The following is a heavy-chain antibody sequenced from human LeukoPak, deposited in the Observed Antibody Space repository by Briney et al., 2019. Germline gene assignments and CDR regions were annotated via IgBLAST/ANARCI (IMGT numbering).Heavy chain of an antibody. V-gene: IGHV3-30*18. CDR2: ISYDGSNK. J-gene: IGHJ5*02. CDR3: AKDMRALAGSAES. Sequence: GGSLRLSCATSGFTFRSYGMHWVRQAPGKGLEWVAVISYDGSNKYYADSVKGRFTISRDNSKNTLYLQMNSLRAEDTAVYYCAKDMRALAGSAESWGQGTLVTVSS. CDR1: GFTFRSYG. D-gene: IGHD6-19*01.